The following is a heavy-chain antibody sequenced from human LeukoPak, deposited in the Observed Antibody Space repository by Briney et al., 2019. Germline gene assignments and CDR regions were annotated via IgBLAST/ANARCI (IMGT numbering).Heavy chain of an antibody. J-gene: IGHJ5*02. CDR2: IYYSGST. D-gene: IGHD1-26*01. Sequence: SETLSLTCTVSGGSISSGGYYWSWIRQHPGKGLEWIGYIYYSGSTYYNPSLKSRVTISVDTSKNHFSLKLSSVTAADTAVYNCARDRELAALDPWGQGTLVIASS. CDR3: ARDRELAALDP. CDR1: GGSISSGGYY. V-gene: IGHV4-31*03.